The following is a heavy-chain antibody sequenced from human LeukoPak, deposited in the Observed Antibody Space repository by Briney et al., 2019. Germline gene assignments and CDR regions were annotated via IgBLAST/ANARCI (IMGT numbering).Heavy chain of an antibody. V-gene: IGHV1-18*03. CDR3: ARSSYYYDSSGYYGPYYFDY. J-gene: IGHJ4*02. D-gene: IGHD3-22*01. Sequence: ASVTVSCKAFGYTFTSNYMHWVRQAPGQGLEWMGWISAYNGNTNYAQKLQGRVTMTMTTDTSTSTAYMELRSLRSEDMAVYYCARSSYYYDSSGYYGPYYFDYWGQGTLVTVSS. CDR1: GYTFTSNY. CDR2: ISAYNGNT.